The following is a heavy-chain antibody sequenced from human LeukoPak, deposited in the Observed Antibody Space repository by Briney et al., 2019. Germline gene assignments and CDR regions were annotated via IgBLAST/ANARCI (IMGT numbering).Heavy chain of an antibody. CDR3: AKDPAGYCSGGSCYTGYFDY. D-gene: IGHD2-15*01. J-gene: IGHJ4*02. V-gene: IGHV3-23*01. CDR2: ISSSSSTI. Sequence: PGGSLRLSCAASGFTFSSYAMSWVRQAPGKGLEWVSYISSSSSTIYYADSVKGRFTISRDNSKNTLYLQMNSLRAEDTAVYYCAKDPAGYCSGGSCYTGYFDYWGQGTLVTVSS. CDR1: GFTFSSYA.